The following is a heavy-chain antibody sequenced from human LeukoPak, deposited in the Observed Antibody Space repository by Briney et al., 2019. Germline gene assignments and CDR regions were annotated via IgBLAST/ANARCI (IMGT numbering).Heavy chain of an antibody. CDR2: IFYSGST. CDR3: ARSSATVSPPHYYFDY. J-gene: IGHJ4*02. CDR1: GGSISTYY. D-gene: IGHD3-22*01. Sequence: PSETLSLTCTVSGGSISTYYWSWIRQPPGKGLEWIGYIFYSGSTYYNPSLKSRVTISVDTSKNQFSLKLSSVTAADTAVYYCARSSATVSPPHYYFDYWGQGTLVTVSS. V-gene: IGHV4-59*12.